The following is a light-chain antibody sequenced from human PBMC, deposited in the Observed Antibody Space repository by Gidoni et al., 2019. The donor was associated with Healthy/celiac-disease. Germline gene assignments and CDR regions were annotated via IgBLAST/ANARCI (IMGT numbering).Light chain of an antibody. CDR3: QQYNSYRT. CDR2: KAS. J-gene: IGKJ4*01. Sequence: DIQMTQSPSALSASVGDRVTITCRASQSISSWLAWYQQKPGKAPKLLIYKASSLESGVPSRFSGSGSGTEFTLTISSLQPDDFATYYCQQYNSYRTFXGXTKVEIK. CDR1: QSISSW. V-gene: IGKV1-5*03.